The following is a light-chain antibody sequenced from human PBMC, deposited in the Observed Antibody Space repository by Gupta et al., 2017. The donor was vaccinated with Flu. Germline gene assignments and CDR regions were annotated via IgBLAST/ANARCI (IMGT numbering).Light chain of an antibody. J-gene: IGLJ1*01. V-gene: IGLV2-8*01. CDR2: EVS. CDR1: SSDVGGYNY. Sequence: QSALTQPPSASGSPGQSVTISCTGTSSDVGGYNYVSWYQQHPGKAPNLMIYEVSKRPAGVPDRFSGSKSGNTASLTVSGHQAEDEADYYCSSYAGSNNYVFGTGIKVTVL. CDR3: SSYAGSNNYV.